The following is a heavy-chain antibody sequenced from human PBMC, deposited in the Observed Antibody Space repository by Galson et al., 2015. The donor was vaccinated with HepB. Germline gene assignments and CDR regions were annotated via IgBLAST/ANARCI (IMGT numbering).Heavy chain of an antibody. CDR1: GFTFSSYG. CDR2: IWHDGSNK. Sequence: SLRLSCAASGFTFSSYGMHWVRQAPGKGLEWVAVIWHDGSNKYYADSVKGRFTISRDNSKNTLYLQMNSLRAEDTAVYYCARERRWDSYGYGGFDPWGQGTLVTVSS. J-gene: IGHJ5*02. V-gene: IGHV3-33*01. CDR3: ARERRWDSYGYGGFDP. D-gene: IGHD5-18*01.